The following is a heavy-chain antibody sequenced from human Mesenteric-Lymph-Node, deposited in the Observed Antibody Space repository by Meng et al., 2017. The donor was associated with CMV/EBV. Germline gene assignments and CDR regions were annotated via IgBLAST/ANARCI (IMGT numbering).Heavy chain of an antibody. Sequence: QAQLQQGGAGLLKPSETLSLTCAVYGGSFRGYYWSWIRQPPGKGLEWIGEINHSGSTNYNPSLKSRVTISVDTSKNQFSLKLSSVTAADTAVYYCARHQRWLKSEGGFNYWGQGTLVTVSS. CDR2: INHSGST. J-gene: IGHJ4*02. CDR1: GGSFRGYY. D-gene: IGHD4-23*01. V-gene: IGHV4-34*01. CDR3: ARHQRWLKSEGGFNY.